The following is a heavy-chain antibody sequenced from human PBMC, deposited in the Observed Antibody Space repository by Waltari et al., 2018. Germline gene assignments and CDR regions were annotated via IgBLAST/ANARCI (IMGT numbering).Heavy chain of an antibody. CDR3: ATSTHGSSWYIPY. CDR2: IYHSGST. D-gene: IGHD6-13*01. Sequence: QVQLQESGPGLVKPSETLSLTCAVSGYSISSGSYWGWIRQPPGKGLEWIGSIYHSGSTYYNPSLKSRVTISVDTSKNQFSLKLSSVTAADTAVYYCATSTHGSSWYIPYWGQGTLVTVSS. V-gene: IGHV4-38-2*01. J-gene: IGHJ4*02. CDR1: GYSISSGSY.